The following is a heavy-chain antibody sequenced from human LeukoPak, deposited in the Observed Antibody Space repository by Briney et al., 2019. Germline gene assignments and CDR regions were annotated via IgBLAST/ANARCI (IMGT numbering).Heavy chain of an antibody. J-gene: IGHJ3*02. V-gene: IGHV1-46*01. CDR3: ARVVIVGATTGAFDI. D-gene: IGHD1-26*01. CDR2: INPSSGST. CDR1: GYTFTSYY. Sequence: ASVKVSCKASGYTFTSYYMHWVRQAPGQGLEWMGIINPSSGSTSYAQKFQGRVTMTRDTSTSTVYMELSSLRSEDTAVYYCARVVIVGATTGAFDIWGQGTMVTVSS.